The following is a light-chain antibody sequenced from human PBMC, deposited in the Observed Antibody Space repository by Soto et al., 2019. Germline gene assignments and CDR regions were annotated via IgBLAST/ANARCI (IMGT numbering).Light chain of an antibody. J-gene: IGKJ1*01. CDR1: QSVSSNY. V-gene: IGKV3-20*01. CDR3: QQYGSSGT. CDR2: VAS. Sequence: IVLTQSPGTLSLSPGERATLSCRASQSVSSNYLAWYQQKPGQDPSILIYVASNRATGIQDRFSGSGSGTDFTLTISRLEPEDFAVYYCQQYGSSGTFGQGTKVDIK.